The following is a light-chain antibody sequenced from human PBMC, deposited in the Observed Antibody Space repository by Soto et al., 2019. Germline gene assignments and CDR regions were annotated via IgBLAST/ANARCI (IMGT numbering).Light chain of an antibody. Sequence: EIVLTQSPATLSLSPGERATLSCRASQSFSSYLAWYQQKPGQAPRLLIYDASNRATGIPARFRGSGSGTDFTLSISSLEPEDFAVYYCQQRTDRPPWTFGQGTKV. CDR1: QSFSSY. J-gene: IGKJ1*01. V-gene: IGKV3-11*01. CDR2: DAS. CDR3: QQRTDRPPWT.